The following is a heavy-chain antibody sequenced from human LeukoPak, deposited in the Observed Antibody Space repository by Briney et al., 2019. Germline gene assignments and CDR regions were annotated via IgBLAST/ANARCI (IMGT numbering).Heavy chain of an antibody. CDR2: INPNSGGT. CDR3: ARSAWFGEPREVPNWFDP. J-gene: IGHJ5*02. CDR1: GGTFSSYA. Sequence: SVKVSCKASGGTFSSYAISWVRQAPGQGLEWMGWINPNSGGTNYAQKFQGRVTMTRDASISTAYMELSRLRSDDTAVYYCARSAWFGEPREVPNWFDPWGQGTLVTVSS. V-gene: IGHV1-2*02. D-gene: IGHD3-10*01.